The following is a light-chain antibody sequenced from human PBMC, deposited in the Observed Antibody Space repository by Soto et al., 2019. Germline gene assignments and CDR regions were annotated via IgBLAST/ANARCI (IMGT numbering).Light chain of an antibody. CDR2: AVS. J-gene: IGLJ2*01. Sequence: QSALTQPASVSGSPGQSITISCTGTSSDVGGYNHVSWYQHSPGKAPKLILFAVSDRPSGVSHRFSGSKSGNTASLTISGRPAEDEADYYCCSYTSLSTVVFGGGTKLTVL. CDR1: SSDVGGYNH. V-gene: IGLV2-14*01. CDR3: CSYTSLSTVV.